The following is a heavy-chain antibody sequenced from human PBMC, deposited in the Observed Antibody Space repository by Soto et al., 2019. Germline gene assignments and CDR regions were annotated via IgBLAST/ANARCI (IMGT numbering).Heavy chain of an antibody. J-gene: IGHJ4*02. V-gene: IGHV3-23*01. CDR1: GFTFSSYA. CDR3: AKDQDSSGWYPH. Sequence: VSLRLSCAASGFTFSSYAMSWVRQAPGKGLEWVSAISGSGGSTYYADSVKGRFTISRDNSKNTLYLQMNSLRAEDTAVYYCAKDQDSSGWYPHWGQGTLVTVS. D-gene: IGHD6-19*01. CDR2: ISGSGGST.